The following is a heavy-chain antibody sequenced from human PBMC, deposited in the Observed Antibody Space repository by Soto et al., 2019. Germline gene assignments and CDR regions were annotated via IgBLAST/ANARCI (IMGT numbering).Heavy chain of an antibody. Sequence: PGGSLRLSCAASGFTFSSYAVSWVRQAPGKGLEWVSAISGSGGSTYYADSVKGRFTISRDNSKNTLYLQMNSLRAEDTAVYYCAKDLTYYYDSSGEENAFDIWGQGTMVTVSS. V-gene: IGHV3-23*01. D-gene: IGHD3-22*01. J-gene: IGHJ3*02. CDR1: GFTFSSYA. CDR3: AKDLTYYYDSSGEENAFDI. CDR2: ISGSGGST.